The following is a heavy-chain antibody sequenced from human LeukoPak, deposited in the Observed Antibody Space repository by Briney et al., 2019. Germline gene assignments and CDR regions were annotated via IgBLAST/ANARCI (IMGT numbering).Heavy chain of an antibody. D-gene: IGHD1-26*01. CDR1: GFTFSSYA. CDR3: ARRERQSGNYYYFDY. CDR2: ITRSSAS. V-gene: IGHV3-48*02. Sequence: GGSLRLSCAASGFTFSSYAMHWVRQAPGKGLEWVSYITRSSASHYADSVKGRFTISRDNAKNSLFLQMSSLRDEDTAVYYCARRERQSGNYYYFDYWGQGTLVTVSS. J-gene: IGHJ4*02.